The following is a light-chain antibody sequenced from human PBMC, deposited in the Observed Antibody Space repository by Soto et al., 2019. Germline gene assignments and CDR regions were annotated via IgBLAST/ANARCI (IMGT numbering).Light chain of an antibody. V-gene: IGKV1-39*01. J-gene: IGKJ3*01. Sequence: DIQMTQSPSSLSASVGERVTITCRASQTPRTFLNWYQQKPGKAPKLLIYATSTLQSGVPSRFSGRDSGADFTLTINNLQPEDFATYYCQQPPYTFGPGTKVDIK. CDR3: QQPPYT. CDR1: QTPRTF. CDR2: ATS.